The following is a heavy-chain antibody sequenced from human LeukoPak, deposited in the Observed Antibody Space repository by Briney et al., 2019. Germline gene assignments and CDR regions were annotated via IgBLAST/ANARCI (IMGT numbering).Heavy chain of an antibody. CDR2: ISGSGSGGST. CDR1: GFTLNNSA. V-gene: IGHV3-23*01. CDR3: AKSGYNRFDY. J-gene: IGHJ4*02. Sequence: GGALRLSFSAPGFTLNNSAMSWGRQAPGEGPGGVSNISGSGSGGSTYYADSVKGRFTISRDNSKNTLYLQMNSLRAEDTAVYYCAKSGYNRFDYWGQGTLVTVSS. D-gene: IGHD5-24*01.